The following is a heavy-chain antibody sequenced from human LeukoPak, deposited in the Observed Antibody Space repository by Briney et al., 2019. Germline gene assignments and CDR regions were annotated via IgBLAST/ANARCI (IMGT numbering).Heavy chain of an antibody. D-gene: IGHD6-6*01. CDR2: IYYSGST. CDR3: ARHEYSSSSHYFDY. CDR1: GGSISSYY. J-gene: IGHJ4*02. V-gene: IGHV4-59*08. Sequence: SETLSLTCTVSGGSISSYYWSWIRQPPGKGLEWIGYIYYSGSTNYNPSLKSRVTISVDTSKNQFSLKLSSVTAADTAVYYCARHEYSSSSHYFDYWGQGTLVTVSS.